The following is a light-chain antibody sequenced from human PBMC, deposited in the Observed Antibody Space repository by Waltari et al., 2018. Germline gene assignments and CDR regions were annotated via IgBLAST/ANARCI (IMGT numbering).Light chain of an antibody. V-gene: IGKV3-15*01. CDR2: GAS. CDR3: QQYTNWPLT. Sequence: EIVLTPSPATLSLSPGQTATLSCRASQSVSSSLAWYQQKPGQPPRLLIYGASSWATGLSDRFSGSGSGTDFTLTISSLEPEDFAIYYCQQYTNWPLTFGGGTKVEI. CDR1: QSVSSS. J-gene: IGKJ4*01.